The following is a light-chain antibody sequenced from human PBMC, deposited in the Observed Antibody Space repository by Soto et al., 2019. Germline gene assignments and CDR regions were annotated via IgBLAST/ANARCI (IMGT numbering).Light chain of an antibody. Sequence: QSVLTQPASVSGSPGQSITISCTGTSSDVGGYKYVSWYQQHPDKAPKLIIFGVSNRPSGISSRFSGSKSGNTASLTISGLQAEHEADYYCASYTSSSTSVIFGRGTKLTVL. CDR2: GVS. CDR3: ASYTSSSTSVI. J-gene: IGLJ2*01. CDR1: SSDVGGYKY. V-gene: IGLV2-14*01.